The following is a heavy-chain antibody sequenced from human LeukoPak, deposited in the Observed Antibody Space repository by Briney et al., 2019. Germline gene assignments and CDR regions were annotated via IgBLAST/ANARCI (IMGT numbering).Heavy chain of an antibody. J-gene: IGHJ4*02. Sequence: QAGGSLRLSCAASGFTFSSYAMSWVRQAPGKGLEWVSAISDSGGGTYYADSVKGRFTISRDNGKNTLYLQMNSLRAEDTAVYYCARGSTYYDSSGQVPFDYWGQGTLVTVSS. CDR1: GFTFSSYA. CDR2: ISDSGGGT. D-gene: IGHD3-22*01. CDR3: ARGSTYYDSSGQVPFDY. V-gene: IGHV3-23*01.